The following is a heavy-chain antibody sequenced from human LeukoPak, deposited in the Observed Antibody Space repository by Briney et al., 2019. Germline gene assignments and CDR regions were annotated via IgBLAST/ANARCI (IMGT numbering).Heavy chain of an antibody. J-gene: IGHJ1*01. Sequence: ASVKVSCKVSGYTLTELSMHWVRQAPGKGLEWMGGFDPEDGETIYAQKFQGRVTMTEDTSTDTAYMELSSLRSEDTAVYYCATRLYCSSTSCPLKFQHWGQGTLVTVSS. CDR2: FDPEDGET. V-gene: IGHV1-24*01. D-gene: IGHD2-2*01. CDR3: ATRLYCSSTSCPLKFQH. CDR1: GYTLTELS.